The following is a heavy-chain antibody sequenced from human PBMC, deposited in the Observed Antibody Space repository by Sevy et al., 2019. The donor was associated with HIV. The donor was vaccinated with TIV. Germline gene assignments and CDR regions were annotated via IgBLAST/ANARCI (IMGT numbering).Heavy chain of an antibody. CDR1: GFTFDDYA. Sequence: GGSLRLSCAASGFTFDDYAMHWVRQAPGKGVEWVSGISWNSGSIGYADSVKGRFTISGDNAKNSLYLQMNSLRAEDTASYYCVKAYTAMVRFVDYWGQGTLVTVSS. V-gene: IGHV3-9*01. CDR2: ISWNSGSI. CDR3: VKAYTAMVRFVDY. J-gene: IGHJ4*02. D-gene: IGHD5-18*01.